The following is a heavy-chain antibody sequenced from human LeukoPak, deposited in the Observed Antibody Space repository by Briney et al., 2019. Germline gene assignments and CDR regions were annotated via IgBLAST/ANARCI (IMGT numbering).Heavy chain of an antibody. CDR3: AKDCDSSGYYYFDY. D-gene: IGHD3-22*01. CDR2: ISYDGSNK. CDR1: GFTFNNYG. Sequence: QSGGSLRLSCGASGFTFNNYGMHWVRQAPGKGLEWVAVISYDGSNKYYADSVKGRFTISRDNSKNTLYLQMNSLRAEDTAVYYCAKDCDSSGYYYFDYWGQGTLVTVSS. V-gene: IGHV3-30*18. J-gene: IGHJ4*02.